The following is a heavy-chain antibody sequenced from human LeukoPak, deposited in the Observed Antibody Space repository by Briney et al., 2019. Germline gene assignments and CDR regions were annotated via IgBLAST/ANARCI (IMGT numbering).Heavy chain of an antibody. Sequence: PGGSLRLSCAASGFTFRSYWMHWVRQAPGKGLVWVSGINSDGSTKSYADSVKGRFTISRDNAKNTLYLQMNSLRAEDTAVYYCARAYDILTGYYHFDYWGQGTLVTVSS. CDR3: ARAYDILTGYYHFDY. D-gene: IGHD3-9*01. CDR1: GFTFRSYW. J-gene: IGHJ4*02. CDR2: INSDGSTK. V-gene: IGHV3-74*01.